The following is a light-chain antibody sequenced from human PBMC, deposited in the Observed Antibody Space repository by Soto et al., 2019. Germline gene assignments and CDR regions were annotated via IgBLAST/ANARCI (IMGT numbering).Light chain of an antibody. CDR2: DAS. J-gene: IGKJ1*01. V-gene: IGKV1-5*01. CDR1: QSISSW. CDR3: QQYNSYSQT. Sequence: DIQMTQSPSTLSASVGDRVTITCRASQSISSWLAWYQQTPGKAPKLLIYDASNLESGVPSRFSGSGSGTEFTLTISSLQPDDFATYYCQQYNSYSQTFGQGTKV.